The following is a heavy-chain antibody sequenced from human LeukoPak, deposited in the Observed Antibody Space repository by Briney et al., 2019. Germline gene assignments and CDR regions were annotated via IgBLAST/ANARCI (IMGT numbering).Heavy chain of an antibody. D-gene: IGHD1-1*01. J-gene: IGHJ4*02. CDR3: ARAPFTTSWNHFDF. CDR2: ISTSNGDT. Sequence: ASVKVSCKTSGYSFTTYGLTWVRQAPGQEPEWMGWISTSNGDTKYAQKFQGRVTLTTETSTSTAYMELTSLTSDDTAVYYCARAPFTTSWNHFDFWGQGSLVTVSS. V-gene: IGHV1-18*04. CDR1: GYSFTTYG.